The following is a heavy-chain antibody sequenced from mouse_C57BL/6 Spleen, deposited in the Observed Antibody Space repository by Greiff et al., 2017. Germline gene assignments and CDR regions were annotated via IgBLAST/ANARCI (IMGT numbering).Heavy chain of an antibody. CDR3: ARKLTGTAGYFGY. CDR1: GYTFTSYW. Sequence: QVQLQQPGTELVKPGASVKLSCKASGYTFTSYWMHWVKQRPGQGLEWIGYINPSNGGTNYNEKFKSKATLTVDKSSSTAYMQLISLTSEDSAVYYCARKLTGTAGYFGYWGQGATLTVAS. CDR2: INPSNGGT. V-gene: IGHV1-53*01. D-gene: IGHD4-1*01. J-gene: IGHJ2*01.